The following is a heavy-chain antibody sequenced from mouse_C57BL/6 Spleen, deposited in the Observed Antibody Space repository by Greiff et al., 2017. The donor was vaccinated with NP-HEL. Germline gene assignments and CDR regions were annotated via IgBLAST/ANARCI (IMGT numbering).Heavy chain of an antibody. D-gene: IGHD3-2*02. CDR2: IYPGDGDT. CDR1: GYAFSSYW. V-gene: IGHV1-80*01. CDR3: ASSSGYLYAMDY. J-gene: IGHJ4*01. Sequence: PLQQSGAELVKPGASVKISCKASGYAFSSYWMNWVKQRPGKGLEWIGQIYPGDGDTNYNGKFKGKATLTADKSSSTAYMQLSSLTSEDSAVYFCASSSGYLYAMDYWGQGTSVTVSS.